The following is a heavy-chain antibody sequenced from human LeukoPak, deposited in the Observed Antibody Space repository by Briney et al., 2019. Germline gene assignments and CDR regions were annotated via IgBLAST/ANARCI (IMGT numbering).Heavy chain of an antibody. V-gene: IGHV4-61*01. CDR1: GGSVSSGSYY. CDR2: IYYSGST. J-gene: IGHJ3*02. D-gene: IGHD3-10*01. Sequence: KPSETLSLTCTVSGGSVSSGSYYWSWIRQPPGKGLEWIGCIYYSGSTNYNPSLKSRVTISVDTSKNQFSLRLSSVTAADTAVYYCARGWAWRGAFDIWGQGTMVTVSS. CDR3: ARGWAWRGAFDI.